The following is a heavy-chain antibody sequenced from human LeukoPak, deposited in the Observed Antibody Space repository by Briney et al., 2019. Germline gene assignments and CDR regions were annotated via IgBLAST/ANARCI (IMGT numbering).Heavy chain of an antibody. CDR2: IKQDGSEK. J-gene: IGHJ6*03. Sequence: HPGGSLRLSCAASGFIFSSYWMSWVRQAPGKGLEWVANIKQDGSEKYYVDSVKGRFTISRDNAKNSLYLQMNSLRAEDTAVYYCARDAPLAASYYYYMDVWGKGTTVTISS. D-gene: IGHD6-6*01. CDR3: ARDAPLAASYYYYMDV. V-gene: IGHV3-7*01. CDR1: GFIFSSYW.